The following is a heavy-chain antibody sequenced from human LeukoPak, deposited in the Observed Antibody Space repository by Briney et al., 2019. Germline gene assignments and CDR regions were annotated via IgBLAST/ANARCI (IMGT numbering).Heavy chain of an antibody. V-gene: IGHV3-7*03. CDR2: INKDGGEK. CDR1: GFTFSSYW. J-gene: IGHJ4*02. Sequence: GSLRLSCAASGFTFSSYWMSWVRQAPGKGLEWVANINKDGGEKYYVDSVKGRFTISRDNAKNSLYLQMNSLRADDTAVYYCAKDSPPRYSGSPPAYWGQGTLVTVSS. D-gene: IGHD1-26*01. CDR3: AKDSPPRYSGSPPAY.